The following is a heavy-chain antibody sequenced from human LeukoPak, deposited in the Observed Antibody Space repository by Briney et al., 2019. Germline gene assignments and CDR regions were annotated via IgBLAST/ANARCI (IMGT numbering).Heavy chain of an antibody. D-gene: IGHD2-2*01. CDR1: GYIFTTYA. Sequence: ASVKVSCKASGYIFTTYAMHWVRQAPGQSLEWMGWINAGNGNTKYSQKFQGRVTITRDTSANIAYMELSSLRSEDTAVYYCATSLSAVTYRYFHHGGQGNLVTV. CDR2: INAGNGNT. CDR3: ATSLSAVTYRYFHH. V-gene: IGHV1-3*01. J-gene: IGHJ1*01.